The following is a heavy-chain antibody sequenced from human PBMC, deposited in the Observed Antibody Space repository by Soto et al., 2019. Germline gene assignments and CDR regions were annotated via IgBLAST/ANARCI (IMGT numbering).Heavy chain of an antibody. Sequence: SVKVSCKASGGTFSSYAISWVRQAPGQGLEWMGGIIPIFGTANYAQKFQGRVTITADKSTSTAYMELSSLRSEDTAVYYCARGAGPDIVAYDEGYYFDYWGQGTLVTVSS. D-gene: IGHD5-12*01. V-gene: IGHV1-69*06. J-gene: IGHJ4*02. CDR1: GGTFSSYA. CDR3: ARGAGPDIVAYDEGYYFDY. CDR2: IIPIFGTA.